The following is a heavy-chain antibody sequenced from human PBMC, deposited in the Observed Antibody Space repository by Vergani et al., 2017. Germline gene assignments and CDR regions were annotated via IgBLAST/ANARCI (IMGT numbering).Heavy chain of an antibody. D-gene: IGHD1-20*01. CDR1: GGSISSYY. J-gene: IGHJ4*02. Sequence: QVQLQESGPGLVKPSETLSLTCTVSGGSISSYYWSWIRQPPGKGLEWIGYIYYSGSTNYNPSLKSRVTISVDTSKNQFSLKLSSVTAADTAVYYCARWITGANHFDYWGQGTLVTVSS. CDR2: IYYSGST. V-gene: IGHV4-59*01. CDR3: ARWITGANHFDY.